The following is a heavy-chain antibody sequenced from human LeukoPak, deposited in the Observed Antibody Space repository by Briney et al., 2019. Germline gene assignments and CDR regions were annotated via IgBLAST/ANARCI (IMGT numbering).Heavy chain of an antibody. D-gene: IGHD4-11*01. CDR2: ISSSSSTT. Sequence: SGGSLRLSCAASGFTFTSYSMNWVRQAPGKGLEWVSYISSSSSTTYYADSVKGRFTISRDDAKNSLYLQMNSLRAEDTAVYYWARDGALGSTVTTTDYYYYYYMDVWGKGTTVTVSS. V-gene: IGHV3-48*01. J-gene: IGHJ6*03. CDR3: ARDGALGSTVTTTDYYYYYYMDV. CDR1: GFTFTSYS.